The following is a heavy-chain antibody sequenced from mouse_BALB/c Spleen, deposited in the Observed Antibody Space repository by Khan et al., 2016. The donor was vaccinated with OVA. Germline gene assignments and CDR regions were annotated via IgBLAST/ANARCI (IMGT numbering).Heavy chain of an antibody. CDR2: ISTDNGNT. CDR3: ARDWAAWFPY. CDR1: GYTFTDYA. D-gene: IGHD4-1*01. Sequence: QVQLQQSGPEVVRPGVSVKMSCKASGYTFTDYAMHWVKQRHAKSLEWIGAISTDNGNTTYNQKFKGKATMTADKSSSTAYMELASLTAEASSLYCFARDWAAWFPYWGQGTLVTVSA. V-gene: IGHV1S137*01. J-gene: IGHJ3*01.